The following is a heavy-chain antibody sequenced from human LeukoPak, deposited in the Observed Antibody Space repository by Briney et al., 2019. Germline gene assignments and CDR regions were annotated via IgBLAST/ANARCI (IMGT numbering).Heavy chain of an antibody. CDR3: AREYYYDFWGGYTNWFDP. Sequence: SETLSLTCSVSGGSISGYYLSWIRQSPAKGLEWIGRIFSTGDHSKYNPSFEGRVTMSVDMSKNQLSLSLSSMTAADTAVYYCAREYYYDFWGGYTNWFDPWGQGTLVTVSS. D-gene: IGHD3-3*01. J-gene: IGHJ5*02. CDR1: GGSISGYY. CDR2: IFSTGDHS. V-gene: IGHV4-4*07.